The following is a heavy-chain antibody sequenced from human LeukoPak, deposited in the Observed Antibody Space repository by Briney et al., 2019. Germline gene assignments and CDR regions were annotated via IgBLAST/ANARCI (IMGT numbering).Heavy chain of an antibody. V-gene: IGHV1-2*02. Sequence: GASVKVSCKPSGYTFTGYYMHWVRQAPGQGLEWMGWINPNRGGTNYAQKFQGRVTMTRDTSISTACMELSRLRSDDTAVYYCARGSPPYSSSWYPPYYYYGMDVWGQGTTVTVSS. D-gene: IGHD6-13*01. CDR2: INPNRGGT. J-gene: IGHJ6*02. CDR1: GYTFTGYY. CDR3: ARGSPPYSSSWYPPYYYYGMDV.